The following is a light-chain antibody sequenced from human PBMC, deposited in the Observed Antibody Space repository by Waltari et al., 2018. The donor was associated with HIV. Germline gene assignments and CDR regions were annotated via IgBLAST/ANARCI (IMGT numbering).Light chain of an antibody. CDR3: CSYAGDYTFV. J-gene: IGLJ1*01. Sequence: QSALTQPHSVSGSPGQSVTISCTGTNSDGGGYSSAPWYQHHSGKAPKVMIYDFSMRPSGVPDRFSGSKSGNTASLTISGLQAEDEADYYCCSYAGDYTFVFGSGTKVTVL. CDR2: DFS. V-gene: IGLV2-11*01. CDR1: NSDGGGYSS.